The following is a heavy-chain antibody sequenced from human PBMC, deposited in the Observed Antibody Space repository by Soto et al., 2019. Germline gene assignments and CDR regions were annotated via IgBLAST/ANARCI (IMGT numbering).Heavy chain of an antibody. V-gene: IGHV3-53*02. J-gene: IGHJ4*02. Sequence: DVQLVETGGGLIQPGGSLRLSCAASGFIVSSSYMSWVRQAPGKGLEWVSVLYSDGRTYYADSVKGRFTISRDNSKNTLYLQMNSLSAEDTAVYYCARCSGWDGQCYFDCWGQGTLVTVSS. CDR2: LYSDGRT. D-gene: IGHD6-25*01. CDR3: ARCSGWDGQCYFDC. CDR1: GFIVSSSY.